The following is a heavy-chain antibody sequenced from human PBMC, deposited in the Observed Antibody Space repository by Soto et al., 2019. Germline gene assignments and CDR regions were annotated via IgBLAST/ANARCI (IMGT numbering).Heavy chain of an antibody. J-gene: IGHJ3*02. Sequence: QAQLVQSGAEVKKPGASVQVSCKASGYTFTGYYMHWVRQAPGQGLEWMGWINPNSGGTNYAQKFQGWVTMTRDTSISTAYMELSRLRSDDTAVYYCARVPHHPIYYGSWGAFDIWGQGTMVTVSS. V-gene: IGHV1-2*04. CDR2: INPNSGGT. D-gene: IGHD3-10*01. CDR1: GYTFTGYY. CDR3: ARVPHHPIYYGSWGAFDI.